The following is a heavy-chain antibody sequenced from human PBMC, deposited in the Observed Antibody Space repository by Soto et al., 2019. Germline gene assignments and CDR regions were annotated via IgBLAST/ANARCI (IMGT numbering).Heavy chain of an antibody. J-gene: IGHJ4*02. CDR1: GGTFSNYA. Sequence: SSVKVSCKASGGTFSNYAINWVRLAPGQGLEWMGGIIPIFGTANYAQQFQGRVTITADESTSTAYLDLSSLRSEDTAVYYCARPVEMATISRSYLFYWGQGSLLTASS. D-gene: IGHD5-12*01. CDR3: ARPVEMATISRSYLFY. V-gene: IGHV1-69*13. CDR2: IIPIFGTA.